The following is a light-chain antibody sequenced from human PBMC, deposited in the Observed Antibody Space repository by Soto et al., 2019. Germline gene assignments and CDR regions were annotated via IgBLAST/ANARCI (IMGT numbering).Light chain of an antibody. J-gene: IGLJ2*01. Sequence: QSALTQPASVSGSPGQSITISCTGTSSDVGSYNLVSWYQQHPGKAPKLMIYEVSKRPSGVSNRFSGPKSGNTASLTISGLQAEDEADYYCCSYAGSSTFAVFGGGTKLTVL. CDR2: EVS. V-gene: IGLV2-23*02. CDR3: CSYAGSSTFAV. CDR1: SSDVGSYNL.